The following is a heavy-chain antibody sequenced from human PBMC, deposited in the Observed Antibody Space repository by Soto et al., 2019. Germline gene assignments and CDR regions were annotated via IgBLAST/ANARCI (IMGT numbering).Heavy chain of an antibody. V-gene: IGHV5-51*01. D-gene: IGHD3-9*01. CDR2: IYPGDSDT. Sequence: GESLKISCKGSGDRFISYWIGWVRQMPGKGLEWMGIIYPGDSDTRYSPSFQGQVTISADKSISTAYLQWSSLKASDTAMYYCARRAYDILTGYSTHYYMDVWGKGTTVTVSS. CDR3: ARRAYDILTGYSTHYYMDV. CDR1: GDRFISYW. J-gene: IGHJ6*03.